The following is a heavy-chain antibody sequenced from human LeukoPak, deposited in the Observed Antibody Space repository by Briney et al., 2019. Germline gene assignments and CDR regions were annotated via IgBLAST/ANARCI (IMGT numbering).Heavy chain of an antibody. Sequence: PGGSLRLSCAASGLTFDDYAMHWVRQAPGKGLEWVSGISWNSGSIGYADSVKGRFAISRDNAKNSLYLHMNSLRAEDTALYYCAKVNGQWLANDAFDIWGQGTMVTVSS. D-gene: IGHD6-19*01. CDR2: ISWNSGSI. V-gene: IGHV3-9*01. CDR1: GLTFDDYA. J-gene: IGHJ3*02. CDR3: AKVNGQWLANDAFDI.